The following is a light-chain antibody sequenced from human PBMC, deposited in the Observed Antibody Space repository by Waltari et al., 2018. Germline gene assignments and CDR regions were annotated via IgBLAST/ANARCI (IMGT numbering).Light chain of an antibody. Sequence: EIVLTQSPATLSLSPGDRATLSCRASQSVSFSLSWYQHKAGQAPRLVIYDALDRATGIPARFIGSGSGTDFNLTISRLEPEDFAVYFCLQRKSWPPVTFGGGTRVEIK. V-gene: IGKV3-11*01. J-gene: IGKJ4*01. CDR1: QSVSFS. CDR2: DAL. CDR3: LQRKSWPPVT.